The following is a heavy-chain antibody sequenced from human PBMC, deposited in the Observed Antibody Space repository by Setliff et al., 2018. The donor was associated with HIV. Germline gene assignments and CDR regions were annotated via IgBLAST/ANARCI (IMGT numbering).Heavy chain of an antibody. CDR2: IRYDGSEK. Sequence: ASGFIFGNFGLHWVRQAPGEGLEWVTFIRYDGSEKFYADSVRGRFTISRDNSKNKLYLQMNSLRIEDTAIYYCVKGDNFWTGYSTYFEFDPWGQGTLVTVSS. CDR1: GFIFGNFG. J-gene: IGHJ5*02. V-gene: IGHV3-30*02. CDR3: VKGDNFWTGYSTYFEFDP. D-gene: IGHD3-3*01.